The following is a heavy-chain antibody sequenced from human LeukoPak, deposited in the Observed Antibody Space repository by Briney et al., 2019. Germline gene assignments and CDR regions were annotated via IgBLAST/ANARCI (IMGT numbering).Heavy chain of an antibody. CDR3: ARKDGDY. CDR2: IYSSGST. Sequence: SETPSLTCTVSGASISAFHWTWFRQPAGKGLEWIGLIYSSGSTLFNPSLKSRVAMSVDLTKNQLSLKLTSVTAADTAMYYCARKDGDYWGREPWSPSRQ. J-gene: IGHJ4*02. V-gene: IGHV4-4*07. CDR1: GASISAFH.